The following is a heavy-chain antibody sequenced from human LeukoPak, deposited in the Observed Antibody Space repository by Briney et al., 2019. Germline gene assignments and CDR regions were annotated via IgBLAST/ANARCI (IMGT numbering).Heavy chain of an antibody. D-gene: IGHD6-19*01. Sequence: SETLSLTCTVSGYSISSGYYWGWIRQPPGKGLEWIGSIYHSGSTYYNPSLKSRVTISVDTSKNQFSLKLSSVTAADTAVYYCARLRLAVAGIDYWGQGTLVTVSS. CDR1: GYSISSGYY. CDR2: IYHSGST. CDR3: ARLRLAVAGIDY. V-gene: IGHV4-38-2*02. J-gene: IGHJ4*02.